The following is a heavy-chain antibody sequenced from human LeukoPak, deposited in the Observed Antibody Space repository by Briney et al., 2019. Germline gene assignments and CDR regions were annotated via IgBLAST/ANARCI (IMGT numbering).Heavy chain of an antibody. D-gene: IGHD3-10*01. Sequence: GGSLRLSCAASGFTFSSYTMNWVRQAPGKGLEWVGFIRSKAYGGTTEYAASVKGRFTISRDDSKSIAYLQMNSLKTEDTAVYYCTRDVLLWFGVDYWGQGTLVTVSS. CDR3: TRDVLLWFGVDY. CDR1: GFTFSSYT. CDR2: IRSKAYGGTT. V-gene: IGHV3-49*04. J-gene: IGHJ4*02.